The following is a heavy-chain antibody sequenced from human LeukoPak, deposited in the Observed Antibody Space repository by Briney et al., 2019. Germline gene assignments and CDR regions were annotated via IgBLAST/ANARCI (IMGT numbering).Heavy chain of an antibody. CDR2: ISSSGSTV. Sequence: GGSLRLSCAASGFTFSDYYMSWIRQAPGKGLEWVSYISSSGSTVYYADSVKGRFTISRDNAKNSLYLQMNSLRADDTAVYYCARIRGVTGTDWFDPWGQGTLVTVSS. CDR1: GFTFSDYY. V-gene: IGHV3-11*01. D-gene: IGHD1-20*01. J-gene: IGHJ5*02. CDR3: ARIRGVTGTDWFDP.